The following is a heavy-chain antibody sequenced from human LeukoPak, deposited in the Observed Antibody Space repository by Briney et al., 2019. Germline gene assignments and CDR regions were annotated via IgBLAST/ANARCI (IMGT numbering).Heavy chain of an antibody. CDR3: ARDGTSSNTWVVALDN. Sequence: ASVKVSCKASGYIFSFYGISWVRQAPGQGLEWMAWINPHNGNTQYALRFQHRVHMTTDTSTNTVYMELMSLRSGDTAVYYCARDGTSSNTWVVALDNWGQGTLVTVAS. CDR1: GYIFSFYG. D-gene: IGHD2-15*01. CDR2: INPHNGNT. V-gene: IGHV1-18*01. J-gene: IGHJ4*02.